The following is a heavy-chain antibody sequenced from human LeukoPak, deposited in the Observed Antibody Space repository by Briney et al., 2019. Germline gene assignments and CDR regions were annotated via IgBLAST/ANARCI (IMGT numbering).Heavy chain of an antibody. J-gene: IGHJ4*02. CDR3: ARAPGLDGDYFDY. V-gene: IGHV4-31*03. Sequence: SQTLSLTCTVSGGSISSGGYYWSWIRQHPGKGLEWIGYIYYSGSTYYYPSLKSRVTISVDTSKNQFSLKLSSVTAADTAVYYCARAPGLDGDYFDYWGQGTLVTVSS. CDR2: IYYSGST. D-gene: IGHD3/OR15-3a*01. CDR1: GGSISSGGYY.